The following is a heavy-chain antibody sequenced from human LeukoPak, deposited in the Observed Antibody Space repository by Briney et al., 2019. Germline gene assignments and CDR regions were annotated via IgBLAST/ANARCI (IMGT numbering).Heavy chain of an antibody. CDR2: INPSGGST. CDR1: AYIFTDYY. D-gene: IGHD6-19*01. Sequence: ASVKVSCKASAYIFTDYYIHWVRQAPGQGLEWMGLINPSGGSTTYAQKFQGRVTVTRDTSTSTVYMELSSLRSEDTAVYYCARYGLVATSVLCFQYWGLGTLVTVSS. J-gene: IGHJ1*01. CDR3: ARYGLVATSVLCFQY. V-gene: IGHV1-46*01.